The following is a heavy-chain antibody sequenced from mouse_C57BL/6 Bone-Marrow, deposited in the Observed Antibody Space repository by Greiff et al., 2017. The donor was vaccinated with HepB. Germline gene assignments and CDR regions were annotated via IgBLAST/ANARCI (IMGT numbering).Heavy chain of an antibody. V-gene: IGHV1-69*01. CDR2: IDPSDSYT. Sequence: QVQLQQPGAELVMPGASVKLSCKASGYTFTSYWMHWVKQRPGQGLEWIGEIDPSDSYTNYNQKFKGKSTLTVDKSSNTAYMQLSSLTSEDSAVYYCAREDYYAMDYWGQGTSVTVSS. J-gene: IGHJ4*01. CDR3: AREDYYAMDY. CDR1: GYTFTSYW.